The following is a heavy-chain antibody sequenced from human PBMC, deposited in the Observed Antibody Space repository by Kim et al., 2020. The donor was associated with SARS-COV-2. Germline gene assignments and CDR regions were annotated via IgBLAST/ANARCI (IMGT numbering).Heavy chain of an antibody. J-gene: IGHJ6*04. CDR1: GFTFSSYS. Sequence: GGSLRLSCAASGFTFSSYSMNWVRQAPGKGLEWVSSISSSSSYIYYADSVKGRFTISRDNAKNSLYLQMNSLRAEDTAVYYCATPPGAITIFGVVIRGGHKRDVWGKGTTVTVSS. CDR2: ISSSSSYI. V-gene: IGHV3-21*01. D-gene: IGHD3-3*01. CDR3: ATPPGAITIFGVVIRGGHKRDV.